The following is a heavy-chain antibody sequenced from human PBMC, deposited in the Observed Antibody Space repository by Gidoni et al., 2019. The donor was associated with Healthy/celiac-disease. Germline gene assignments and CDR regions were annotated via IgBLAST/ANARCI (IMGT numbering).Heavy chain of an antibody. Sequence: QVQLVQPRAEVKKPEASVQLSCKASRYPFTSYGISWVRQAPGQGREWMGWISAYNGNTNYAQKLQGRVTMTTDTATSTAYMELRSLRSDDTAVEYCAREGVIAVDRNDYWGQGTLVTVSS. D-gene: IGHD6-19*01. CDR2: ISAYNGNT. J-gene: IGHJ4*02. CDR1: RYPFTSYG. CDR3: AREGVIAVDRNDY. V-gene: IGHV1-18*01.